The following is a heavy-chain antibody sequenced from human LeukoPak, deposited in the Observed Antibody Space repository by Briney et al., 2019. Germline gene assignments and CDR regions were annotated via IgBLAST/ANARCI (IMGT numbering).Heavy chain of an antibody. CDR3: AKLLLLWFGEAPGDAFDI. D-gene: IGHD3-10*01. V-gene: IGHV3-30*02. CDR1: GFTFSSYG. J-gene: IGHJ3*02. Sequence: PGGSLRLSCAASGFTFSSYGMHWVRQAPGKGLEWVAFIRYDGSNKYYADSVKGRFTISRDNSKNTLYLQMNSLRAEDTAVYYCAKLLLLWFGEAPGDAFDIWGQGTMVTVSS. CDR2: IRYDGSNK.